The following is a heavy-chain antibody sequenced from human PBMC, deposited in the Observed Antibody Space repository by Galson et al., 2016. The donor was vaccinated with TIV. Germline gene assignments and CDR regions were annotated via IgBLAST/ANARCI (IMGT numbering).Heavy chain of an antibody. J-gene: IGHJ4*02. V-gene: IGHV4-38-2*02. D-gene: IGHD5-18*01. CDR2: IYHTGST. Sequence: SGYHWGWIRQPPGKGLEWIGSIYHTGSTYYNPSLKSRVTISVDTSQNHFSLKLSSVTAADTAVYYCARDSEHGYSYGYWGQGTLVTVTS. CDR3: ARDSEHGYSYGY. CDR1: SGYH.